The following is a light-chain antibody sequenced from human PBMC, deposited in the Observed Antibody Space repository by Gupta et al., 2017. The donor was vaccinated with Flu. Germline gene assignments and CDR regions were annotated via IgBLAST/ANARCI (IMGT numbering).Light chain of an antibody. Sequence: IVLTQSSDSLAVSLGERATINCKSSQSLLAASNNQDFLAWFQKKPGQPPRVLIYWASTRQPGVPDRFSGSASGTDFTLTISNLQPEDVAVYYCHQFYSAPLTFGQGTRLEIK. J-gene: IGKJ5*01. CDR3: HQFYSAPLT. V-gene: IGKV4-1*01. CDR2: WAS. CDR1: QSLLAASNNQDF.